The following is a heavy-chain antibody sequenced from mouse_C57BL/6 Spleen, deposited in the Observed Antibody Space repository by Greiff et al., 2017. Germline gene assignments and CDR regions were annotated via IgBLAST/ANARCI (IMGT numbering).Heavy chain of an antibody. Sequence: QVQLQQPGAELVRPGTSVKLSCKASGYTFTSYWMHWVKQRPGQGLEWIGELDPSDSYTNYNQKFKGKATLTVDTSSSTSYMQLSSLTSEDSAFYYCARGIYYGNYFDYWGQGTTLTVSS. CDR1: GYTFTSYW. CDR2: LDPSDSYT. V-gene: IGHV1-59*01. D-gene: IGHD1-1*02. CDR3: ARGIYYGNYFDY. J-gene: IGHJ2*01.